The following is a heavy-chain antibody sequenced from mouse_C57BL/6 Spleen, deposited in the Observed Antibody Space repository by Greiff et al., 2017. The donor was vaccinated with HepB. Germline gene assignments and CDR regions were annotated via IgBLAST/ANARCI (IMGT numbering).Heavy chain of an antibody. CDR1: GYSITSGYY. CDR2: ISYDGSN. V-gene: IGHV3-6*01. J-gene: IGHJ4*01. Sequence: EVKLMESGPGLVKPSQSLSLTCSVTGYSITSGYYWNWIRQFPGNKLEWMGYISYDGSNNYNPSLKNRISITRDTSKNQFFLKLNSVTTEDTATYYCARDHDYGSHYYAMDYWGQGTSVTVSS. CDR3: ARDHDYGSHYYAMDY. D-gene: IGHD1-1*01.